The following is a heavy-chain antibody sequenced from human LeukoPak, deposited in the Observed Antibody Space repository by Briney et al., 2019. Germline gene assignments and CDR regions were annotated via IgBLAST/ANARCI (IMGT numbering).Heavy chain of an antibody. D-gene: IGHD6-19*01. J-gene: IGHJ4*02. CDR3: ARSSGWLIDY. Sequence: GGSLRLSCAASEFTFSNYGINWVRQAPGKGLEWVSYISSSGSTIHYADSVKGRATISRDNAKNSLYLQMNSLRAEDTAVYYCARSSGWLIDYWGQGTLVTVSS. CDR1: EFTFSNYG. CDR2: ISSSGSTI. V-gene: IGHV3-48*03.